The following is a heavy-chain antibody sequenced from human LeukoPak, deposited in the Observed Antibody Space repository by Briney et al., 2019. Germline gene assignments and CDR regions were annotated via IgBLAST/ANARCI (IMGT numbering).Heavy chain of an antibody. CDR1: GFTFSSYS. V-gene: IGHV3-21*01. D-gene: IGHD3-22*01. J-gene: IGHJ6*02. CDR2: ISSSSSYI. Sequence: GGSLRLSCAASGFTFSSYSMNWVRQAPGKGLEWVSSISSSSSYIYYVDSVKGRFTISRDNAKNSLYLQMNSLRAEDTAVYYCAREVYYYDSSGYYYVGDYYGMDVWGQGTTVTVSS. CDR3: AREVYYYDSSGYYYVGDYYGMDV.